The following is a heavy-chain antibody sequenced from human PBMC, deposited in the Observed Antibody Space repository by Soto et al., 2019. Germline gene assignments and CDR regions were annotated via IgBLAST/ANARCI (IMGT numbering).Heavy chain of an antibody. D-gene: IGHD6-13*01. V-gene: IGHV4-59*01. CDR2: VYYTGTT. Sequence: SETLSLTCTVSGGSISSYFYIWVRQPPGKGLEWIGSVYYTGTTDYNPSLKSRVTISVDTSKTQFSLNLRSVTAADTAVYYCARDLAAVPRAFDYWGRGTLVTVS. CDR3: ARDLAAVPRAFDY. CDR1: GGSISSYF. J-gene: IGHJ4*02.